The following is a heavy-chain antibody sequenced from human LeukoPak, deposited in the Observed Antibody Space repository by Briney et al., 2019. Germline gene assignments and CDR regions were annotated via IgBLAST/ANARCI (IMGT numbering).Heavy chain of an antibody. Sequence: GESLKISCKVSGYSFTSYWIGWVRQMPGKGLEWMGIMYPDDSDTRYSPSFQGQVTFSADKSISTAYLQRSSLKASDTAIYYCARRKGDGYNSPFDYWGQGTLVTVSS. CDR2: MYPDDSDT. V-gene: IGHV5-51*01. CDR1: GYSFTSYW. CDR3: ARRKGDGYNSPFDY. D-gene: IGHD5-24*01. J-gene: IGHJ4*02.